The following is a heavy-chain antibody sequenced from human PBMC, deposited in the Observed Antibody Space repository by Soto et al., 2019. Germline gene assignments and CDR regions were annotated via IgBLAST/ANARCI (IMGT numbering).Heavy chain of an antibody. V-gene: IGHV4-59*08. CDR2: ISYSGST. J-gene: IGHJ6*02. Sequence: WTWLRQPPGKGLECIGYISYSGSTNYNSSLKSRVTILVDTSKNQFSLKLNSVTAADTAVYYCARLSTYYYCAMDVWGQGTTVTVSS. CDR3: ARLSTYYYCAMDV.